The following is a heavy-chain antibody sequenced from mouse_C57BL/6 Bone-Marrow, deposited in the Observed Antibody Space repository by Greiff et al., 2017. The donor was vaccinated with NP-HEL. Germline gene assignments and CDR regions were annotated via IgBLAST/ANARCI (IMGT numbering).Heavy chain of an antibody. CDR2: ISYDGSN. CDR1: GYSITSGYY. J-gene: IGHJ4*01. Sequence: ESGPGLVKPSQSLSLTCSVTGYSITSGYYWNWIRQFPGNKLEWMGYISYDGSNNYNPSLKNRISITRDTSKNQFFLKLNSVTTEDTATYYCARDQWLLRTDYWGQGTSVTVSS. V-gene: IGHV3-6*01. CDR3: ARDQWLLRTDY. D-gene: IGHD2-3*01.